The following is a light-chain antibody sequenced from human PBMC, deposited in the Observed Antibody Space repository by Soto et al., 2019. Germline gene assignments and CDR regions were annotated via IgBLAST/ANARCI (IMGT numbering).Light chain of an antibody. CDR1: QSLSFSY. CDR2: STS. Sequence: EIVLTQSPGTLSLSPGDRATLSCRASQSLSFSYIAWYQQKPGQAPRLLIYSTSTRAAGIPDRFTGRGSGTHFTLAISRLEPEDFAVYYCHQFGDSPQTFGQGTTVEV. V-gene: IGKV3-20*01. J-gene: IGKJ1*01. CDR3: HQFGDSPQT.